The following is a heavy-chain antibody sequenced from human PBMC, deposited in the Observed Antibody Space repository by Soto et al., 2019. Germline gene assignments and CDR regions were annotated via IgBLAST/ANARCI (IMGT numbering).Heavy chain of an antibody. D-gene: IGHD6-6*01. J-gene: IGHJ4*02. CDR2: TSGNGGST. CDR3: TRTLFIAARGVEPFDY. Sequence: GGSLILSCAASGFNFSDYAMTWVRPAPGKGLEWVSHTSGNGGSTYYADPVKGRFTISRDNSRDTMHLQMNSLRAEDTALYYCTRTLFIAARGVEPFDYWGQGALVTVSS. CDR1: GFNFSDYA. V-gene: IGHV3-23*01.